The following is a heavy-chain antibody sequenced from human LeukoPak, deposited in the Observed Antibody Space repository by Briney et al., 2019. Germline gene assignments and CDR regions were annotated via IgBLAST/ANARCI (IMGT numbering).Heavy chain of an antibody. CDR1: GFTFSSYA. Sequence: QPGGSLRLSCAASGFTFSSYAMSWVRQAPGKGLEWVSAISGSGGSTYYADSVKGRFTISRDNSKNTLYLQMGSLRAEDMAVYYCVRTIAVAVAFDYWGQGTLVTVSS. CDR3: VRTIAVAVAFDY. CDR2: ISGSGGST. D-gene: IGHD6-19*01. V-gene: IGHV3-23*01. J-gene: IGHJ4*02.